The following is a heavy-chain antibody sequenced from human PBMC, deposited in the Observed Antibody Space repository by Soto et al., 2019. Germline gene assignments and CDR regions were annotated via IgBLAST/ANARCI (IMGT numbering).Heavy chain of an antibody. Sequence: PLPALSITYAISGESVSSNSASPNWIKKYPSRGLEWLGRTYYRSKWYNDYAVSVKSRITINPDTSKNQFSLQLNSVTPEDTALYYCARDPGRNNCFEPWRQGTLVTASS. CDR1: GESVSSNSAS. J-gene: IGHJ5*02. V-gene: IGHV6-1*01. D-gene: IGHD7-27*01. CDR2: TYYRSKWYN. CDR3: ARDPGRNNCFEP.